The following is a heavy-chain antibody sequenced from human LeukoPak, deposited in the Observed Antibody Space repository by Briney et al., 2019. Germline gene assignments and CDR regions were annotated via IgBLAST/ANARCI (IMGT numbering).Heavy chain of an antibody. V-gene: IGHV4-4*09. J-gene: IGHJ6*03. CDR1: GGSISSYY. CDR2: IYTSGST. CDR3: ARRIAARPPPTTGYYMDV. Sequence: SETLSLTCTGSGGSISSYYWSWIRQPPGKGLEWIGYIYTSGSTNYNPSLKSRVTISVDTSKNQFSLKLSSATAADTAVYYCARRIAARPPPTTGYYMDVWGKGTTVTVSS. D-gene: IGHD6-6*01.